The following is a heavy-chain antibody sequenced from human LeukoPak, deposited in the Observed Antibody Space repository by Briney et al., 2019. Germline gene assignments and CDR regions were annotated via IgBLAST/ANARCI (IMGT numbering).Heavy chain of an antibody. J-gene: IGHJ5*02. CDR2: ISPYNGNT. CDR1: GYSFTSYG. V-gene: IGHV1-18*01. Sequence: ASVKVSCKASGYSFTSYGVSWVRQAPGQGLEWMGWISPYNGNTDYAQKFQGRVTMTTETSTSTLYMELRSLRSDDTAVYYCATDGAGFDTWGQGVLVTVSS. CDR3: ATDGAGFDT.